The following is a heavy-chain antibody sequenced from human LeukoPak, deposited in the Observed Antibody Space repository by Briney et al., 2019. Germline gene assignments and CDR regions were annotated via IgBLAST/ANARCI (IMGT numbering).Heavy chain of an antibody. V-gene: IGHV4-30-4*01. J-gene: IGHJ3*02. CDR1: GGSISSGDYY. CDR2: IYYSGST. Sequence: SETLSLTCTVSGGSISSGDYYWSWIRQPPGKGLEWIGYIYYSGSTYYNPSLKSRVTISVDTSKNQFSLKLSSVTAADTAVYYCATKIRGGYYSHDAFDIWGQGTMVTVSS. CDR3: ATKIRGGYYSHDAFDI. D-gene: IGHD3-22*01.